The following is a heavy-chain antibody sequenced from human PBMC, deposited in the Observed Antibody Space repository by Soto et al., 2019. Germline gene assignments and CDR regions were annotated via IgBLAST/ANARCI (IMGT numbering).Heavy chain of an antibody. CDR2: VSGSGAFT. CDR3: ICVSGSYSGY. Sequence: GGSLRLSCAASGFTFSSYAMNWVRQAPGKGLEWVSAVSGSGAFTHYADSVKGRFTISRDNSGNTLYLQMNSLRVEDTALYYCICVSGSYSGYWGQGTLVTVSS. D-gene: IGHD3-10*01. J-gene: IGHJ4*02. V-gene: IGHV3-23*01. CDR1: GFTFSSYA.